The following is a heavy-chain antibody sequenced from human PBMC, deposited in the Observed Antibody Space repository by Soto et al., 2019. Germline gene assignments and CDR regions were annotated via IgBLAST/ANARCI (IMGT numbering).Heavy chain of an antibody. CDR3: TRDHGWAVAWFYGSYFDY. V-gene: IGHV3-49*03. D-gene: IGHD6-19*01. CDR2: IRSKAYGGTT. Sequence: GGSLRLSCTASGFTFGDYAMSWFRQAPGKGLEWVGFIRSKAYGGTTEYAASVKGRFTISRDDSKSIAYLQMNSLKTEDTAVYYCTRDHGWAVAWFYGSYFDYWGQGTLVTVSS. J-gene: IGHJ4*02. CDR1: GFTFGDYA.